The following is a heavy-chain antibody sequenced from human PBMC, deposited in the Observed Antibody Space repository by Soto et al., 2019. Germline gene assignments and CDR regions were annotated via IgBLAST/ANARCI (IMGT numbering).Heavy chain of an antibody. CDR3: ARDPVYGDYDNWFDP. CDR2: VIPIFGTA. V-gene: IGHV1-69*06. Sequence: QVQLVQSGAEVKKPGSSVKVSCKASGGTFSSYAISWVRQAPGQGLEWMGGVIPIFGTANYAQKFQGSVTITADKSPRPAYTELSSLRSGDTAVYSWARDPVYGDYDNWFDPWGQGTLVTVSS. CDR1: GGTFSSYA. D-gene: IGHD4-17*01. J-gene: IGHJ5*02.